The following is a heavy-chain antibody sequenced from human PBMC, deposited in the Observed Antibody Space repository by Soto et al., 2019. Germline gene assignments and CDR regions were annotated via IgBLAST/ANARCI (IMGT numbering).Heavy chain of an antibody. CDR2: IYHTGYT. Sequence: ETLSLTCTVSGASITSDYWSWIRQSPGRGLEWIAFIYHTGYTNYNPSLKSRVTISLDTSKNQCSLTLRSVTAADTALYYCARPGWMVPGVGSYWFDPWGQGTLVTVSS. D-gene: IGHD5-12*01. CDR3: ARPGWMVPGVGSYWFDP. CDR1: GASITSDY. V-gene: IGHV4-59*01. J-gene: IGHJ5*02.